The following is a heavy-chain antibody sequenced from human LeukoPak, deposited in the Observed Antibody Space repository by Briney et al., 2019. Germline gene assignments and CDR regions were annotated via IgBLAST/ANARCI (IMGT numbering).Heavy chain of an antibody. V-gene: IGHV3-11*01. Sequence: GGSLRLSCAASGFTFSDYYMSWIRQAPGKGLEWVSYISSSGSTIYYADSVKGRFTISRDNAKNSLYLQMNSLRAEDTAVYYCASVGRYDFWSGYYSSYYYYMDVWGKGTTVTVSS. J-gene: IGHJ6*03. CDR2: ISSSGSTI. CDR1: GFTFSDYY. D-gene: IGHD3-3*01. CDR3: ASVGRYDFWSGYYSSYYYYMDV.